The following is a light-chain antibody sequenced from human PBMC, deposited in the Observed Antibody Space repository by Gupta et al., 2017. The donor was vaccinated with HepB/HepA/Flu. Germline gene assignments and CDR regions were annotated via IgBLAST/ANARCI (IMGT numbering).Light chain of an antibody. J-gene: IGKJ2*01. CDR1: QRISSN. V-gene: IGKV3-15*01. Sequence: DIVMTQSPDTLSVSPGERATLSCRASQRISSNLAWYQKKPGQAPRLLMYGASTRATGIPARCSGRGSGTEFTLTISSLQSEDVAVYYCQQYNNRLTFGEGTKVEIK. CDR2: GAS. CDR3: QQYNNRLT.